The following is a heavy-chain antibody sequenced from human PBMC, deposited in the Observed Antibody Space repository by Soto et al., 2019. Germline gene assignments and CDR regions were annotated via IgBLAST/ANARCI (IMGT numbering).Heavy chain of an antibody. CDR2: IYHSGST. D-gene: IGHD3-10*01. CDR1: GYSISSGYY. Sequence: SETLSLTCAVYGYSISSGYYCGWIRQPPGKGLDWIGSIYHSGSTYYNPPLKSRVTISVDTSKNQFSLKLSSVTAADTAVYYCARSGITMVRGVTEPLFPGEDWFDPWGQGTLVTVSS. V-gene: IGHV4-38-2*01. J-gene: IGHJ5*02. CDR3: ARSGITMVRGVTEPLFPGEDWFDP.